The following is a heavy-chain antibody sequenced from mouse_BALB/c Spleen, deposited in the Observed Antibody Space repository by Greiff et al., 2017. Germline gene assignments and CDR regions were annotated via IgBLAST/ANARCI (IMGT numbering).Heavy chain of an antibody. CDR3: ARDRGLRRQSYYAMDY. CDR2: ISDGGSYT. V-gene: IGHV5-4*02. J-gene: IGHJ4*01. Sequence: EVMLVESGGGLVKPGGSLKLSCAASGFTFSDYYMYWVRQTPEKRLEWVATISDGGSYTYYPDSVKGRFTISRDNAKNNLYLQMSSLKSEDTAMYYCARDRGLRRQSYYAMDYWGQGTSVTVSS. CDR1: GFTFSDYY. D-gene: IGHD2-2*01.